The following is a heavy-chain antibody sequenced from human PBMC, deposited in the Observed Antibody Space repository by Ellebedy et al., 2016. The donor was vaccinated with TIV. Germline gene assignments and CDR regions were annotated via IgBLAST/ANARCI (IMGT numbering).Heavy chain of an antibody. D-gene: IGHD3-10*02. CDR1: GYTFSNYG. J-gene: IGHJ3*01. CDR2: IAYDGHNE. V-gene: IGHV3-30*03. Sequence: GGSLRLXCAASGYTFSNYGMNWVRQAPGKGLQWVAVIAYDGHNEHYKDSVKGRFTVSRDNSKNALFLQMKSLRPEDTAIYYCARDNVRGAYPSKEGDGIDLWGQGTLVTVTS. CDR3: ARDNVRGAYPSKEGDGIDL.